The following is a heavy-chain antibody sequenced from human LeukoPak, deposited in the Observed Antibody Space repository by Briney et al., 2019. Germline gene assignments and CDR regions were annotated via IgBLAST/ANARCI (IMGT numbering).Heavy chain of an antibody. V-gene: IGHV3-48*03. CDR3: ARPSRPYRSSEYFQH. CDR1: GFTFSSYE. CDR2: ISSSGSTI. Sequence: PGGSLRLSCAASGFTFSSYEMNWVRQVPGKGLEWISYISSSGSTIYFADSVKGRFTISRDNAKNSLSLQMNSLRAEDTAVYYCARPSRPYRSSEYFQHWGRGTLVIVPS. D-gene: IGHD6-13*01. J-gene: IGHJ1*01.